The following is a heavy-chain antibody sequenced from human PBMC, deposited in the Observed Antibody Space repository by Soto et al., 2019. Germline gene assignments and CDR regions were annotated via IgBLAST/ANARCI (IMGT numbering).Heavy chain of an antibody. CDR3: ARGPLLWGDG. CDR1: GYTFTNYA. J-gene: IGHJ6*02. Sequence: QVQLVQSGAEVKKPGASVKVSCKASGYTFTNYAMHWVRQAPGQRLEWMGWINAGNGNTKYSQKFQGRVTITSDTSASTAYMELSSLRYEDPAVYYCARGPLLWGDGWGQGTTGTVSS. V-gene: IGHV1-3*01. D-gene: IGHD3-10*01. CDR2: INAGNGNT.